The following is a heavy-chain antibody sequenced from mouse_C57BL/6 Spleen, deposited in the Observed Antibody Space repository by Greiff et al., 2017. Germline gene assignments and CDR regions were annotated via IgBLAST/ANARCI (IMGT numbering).Heavy chain of an antibody. CDR3: ARGYYYGSTSWFAY. J-gene: IGHJ3*01. Sequence: QVQLQQPGAELVKPGASVKMSCKASGYTFTSYWITWVKQRPGQGLEWIGDIYPSSGSTNYNEKFKSKATLTVDTSSSTAYMQLSSLTSEDSAVYYCARGYYYGSTSWFAYWGQGTLVTVSA. CDR2: IYPSSGST. V-gene: IGHV1-55*01. CDR1: GYTFTSYW. D-gene: IGHD1-1*01.